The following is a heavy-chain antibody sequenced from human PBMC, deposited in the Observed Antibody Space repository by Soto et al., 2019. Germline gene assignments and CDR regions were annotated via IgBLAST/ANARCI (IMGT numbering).Heavy chain of an antibody. CDR3: ARQPYDSTGYYYGA. Sequence: PSETLSLTCTVSGGHFSSSTYYWGWIRQPPGKGLEWIGSMYSGGNTYYNPSLKSRVTVSVDTPKNHFSLKLTSVTAADTAMYYCARQPYDSTGYYYGAWGQGTLVTVSS. V-gene: IGHV4-39*01. D-gene: IGHD3-22*01. CDR1: GGHFSSSTYY. CDR2: MYSGGNT. J-gene: IGHJ5*02.